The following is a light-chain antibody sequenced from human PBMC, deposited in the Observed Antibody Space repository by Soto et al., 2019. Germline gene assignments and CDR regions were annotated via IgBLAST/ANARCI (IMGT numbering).Light chain of an antibody. CDR2: GAS. Sequence: EIVLTQSPGTLSLSPGERATLSCRASQSVSSGYLAWYQQKPGQAPRLLIYGASTRATGIPDRYSGSRSGTDFTLTISRLEPEDFAVYYCQQYSSSPSITFGLGTRLEIK. CDR1: QSVSSGY. J-gene: IGKJ5*01. V-gene: IGKV3-20*01. CDR3: QQYSSSPSIT.